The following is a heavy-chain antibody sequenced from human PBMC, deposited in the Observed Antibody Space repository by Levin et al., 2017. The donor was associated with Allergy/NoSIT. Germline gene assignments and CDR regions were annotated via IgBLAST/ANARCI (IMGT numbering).Heavy chain of an antibody. V-gene: IGHV4-39*07. CDR3: AGRQRRSHIGSYWDEFDS. Sequence: SETLSLTCTVSGVSIVTSDYYWGWIRQPPGKGLEWIGSIYYSGTTYYNPSLQSRVTISVDTSKNQFSLRLTSVTAADTAVYYWAGRQRRSHIGSYWDEFDSWGQGTLVSVSS. CDR1: GVSIVTSDYY. CDR2: IYYSGTT. J-gene: IGHJ4*02. D-gene: IGHD1-26*01.